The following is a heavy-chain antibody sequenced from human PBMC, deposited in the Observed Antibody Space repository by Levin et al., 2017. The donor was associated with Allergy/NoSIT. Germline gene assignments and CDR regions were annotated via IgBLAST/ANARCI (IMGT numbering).Heavy chain of an antibody. V-gene: IGHV3-15*01. Sequence: GESLKISCAASGFTFSNAWMSWARQAPGKGLEWVGRIKSKADDGTTEYAAPVKGRFTISREESKNVLYLQMNSLKTEDTAVYYCTTYSSSWYYFDYWGQGTLVTVSS. CDR2: IKSKADDGTT. CDR3: TTYSSSWYYFDY. J-gene: IGHJ4*02. CDR1: GFTFSNAW. D-gene: IGHD6-13*01.